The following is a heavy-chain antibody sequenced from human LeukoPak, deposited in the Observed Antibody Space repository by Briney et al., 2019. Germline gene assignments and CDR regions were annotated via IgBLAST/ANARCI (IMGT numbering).Heavy chain of an antibody. CDR2: IYTSGCT. CDR3: ATLGYSYGTDY. J-gene: IGHJ4*02. D-gene: IGHD5-18*01. V-gene: IGHV4-61*02. Sequence: PSETLSLTCTVSGDSISSGNYCWTWIRQPAGKGLEWIGRIYTSGCTNYNPSLKSRVTISVDTSKNQFSLKLSSVTAADTAVYYCATLGYSYGTDYWGQGTLVTVSS. CDR1: GDSISSGNYC.